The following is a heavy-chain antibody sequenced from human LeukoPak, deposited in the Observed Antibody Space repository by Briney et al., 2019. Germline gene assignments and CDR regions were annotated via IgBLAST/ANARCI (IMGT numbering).Heavy chain of an antibody. V-gene: IGHV3-30-3*01. J-gene: IGHJ6*02. D-gene: IGHD4-11*01. CDR2: ISYDGSNK. Sequence: GGSLRLSCAASGFTFSSYAMHWVRQAPGKGLEWVAVISYDGSNKYYADSVKGRFTISRDNSKNTLYPQMNSLRAEDTAVYYCARASPNNYDYYYYGMDVWGQGTTVTVSS. CDR1: GFTFSSYA. CDR3: ARASPNNYDYYYYGMDV.